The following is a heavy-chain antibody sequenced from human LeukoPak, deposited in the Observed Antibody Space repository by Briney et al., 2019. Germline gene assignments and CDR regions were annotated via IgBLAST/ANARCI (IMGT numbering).Heavy chain of an antibody. CDR2: ISYDGSNK. V-gene: IGHV3-30-3*01. CDR1: GLTFSSYA. CDR3: AREMGLRYLGPFDY. D-gene: IGHD3-9*01. Sequence: PGRSLRLSCAASGLTFSSYAMHWVRQAPGKGLEWVAVISYDGSNKYYADSVKGRFTISRDNSKNTLYLQMNSLRAEDTAVYYCAREMGLRYLGPFDYWGQGTLVTVSS. J-gene: IGHJ4*02.